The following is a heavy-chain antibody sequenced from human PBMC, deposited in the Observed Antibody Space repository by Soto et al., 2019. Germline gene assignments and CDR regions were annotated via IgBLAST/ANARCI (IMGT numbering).Heavy chain of an antibody. J-gene: IGHJ6*02. CDR1: GFTFSSYG. V-gene: IGHV3-33*01. CDR3: ARDRMPGENIFGVVIYYYYGMDV. D-gene: IGHD3-3*02. Sequence: QPGGSLRLSCAASGFTFSSYGMHWVRQAPGKGLEWVAVIWYDGSNKYYADSVKGRFTISRDNSKNTLYLQMNSLRAEDTAVYYCARDRMPGENIFGVVIYYYYGMDVWGQGTTVTVSS. CDR2: IWYDGSNK.